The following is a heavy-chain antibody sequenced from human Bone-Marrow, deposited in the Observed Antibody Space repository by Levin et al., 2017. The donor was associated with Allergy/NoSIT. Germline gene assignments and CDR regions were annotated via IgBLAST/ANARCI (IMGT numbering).Heavy chain of an antibody. J-gene: IGHJ4*02. CDR1: GFTFSSYS. D-gene: IGHD6-19*01. CDR2: ISSSSSTI. CDR3: ARGVPSSGWYEFQVGGDY. Sequence: AGGSLRLSCAASGFTFSSYSMNWVRQAPGKGLEWVSYISSSSSTIYYADSVKGRFTISRDNAKNSLYLQMNSLRDEDTAVYYCARGVPSSGWYEFQVGGDYWGQGTLVTVSS. V-gene: IGHV3-48*02.